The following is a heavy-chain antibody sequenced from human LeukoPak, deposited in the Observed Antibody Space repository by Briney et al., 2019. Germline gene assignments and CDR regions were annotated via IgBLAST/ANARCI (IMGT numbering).Heavy chain of an antibody. D-gene: IGHD3-10*01. Sequence: GASVKVSCKASGYTFIAYYMHWVRQAPGQGLEWMGWINPNSGGTNYAQKFQGRVTMTRDTSISTAYMELSRLRSDDTTVYYCLFHPGRDAFDIWGQGTMVTVSS. J-gene: IGHJ3*02. CDR3: LFHPGRDAFDI. CDR1: GYTFIAYY. CDR2: INPNSGGT. V-gene: IGHV1-2*02.